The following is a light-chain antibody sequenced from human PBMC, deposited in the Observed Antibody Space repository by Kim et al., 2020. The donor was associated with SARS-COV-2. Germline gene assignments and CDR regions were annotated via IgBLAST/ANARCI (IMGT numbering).Light chain of an antibody. CDR1: KLGDKY. CDR3: QAWDSSTVV. V-gene: IGLV3-1*01. CDR2: QDS. J-gene: IGLJ2*01. Sequence: VSPGQTASLTCSGDKLGDKYACWYQQKPGQSPVLVIYQDSKRPSGIPERFPGSNSGNTATLTISGTQAMDEADYYCQAWDSSTVVFGGGTQLTVL.